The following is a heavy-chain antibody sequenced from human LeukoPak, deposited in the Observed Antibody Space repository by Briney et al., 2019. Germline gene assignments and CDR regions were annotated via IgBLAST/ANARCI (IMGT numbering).Heavy chain of an antibody. V-gene: IGHV4-61*02. J-gene: IGHJ4*02. CDR1: GGSLSSGSYY. CDR3: ARGSGGVMNY. D-gene: IGHD3-16*01. CDR2: IYTSGST. Sequence: SETLSLTCTVSGGSLSSGSYYWSWIRQPAGKGLEWIGRIYTSGSTNYNPSLKSRVTISVDTSKNQFSLKLSSVTAADTAVYYCARGSGGVMNYWGQGTLVTVSS.